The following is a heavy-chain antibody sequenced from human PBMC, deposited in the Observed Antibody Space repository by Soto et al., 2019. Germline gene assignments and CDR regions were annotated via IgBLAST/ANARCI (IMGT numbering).Heavy chain of an antibody. Sequence: SVKVSCKASGGTFSTYTVIWVRQAPGQGLEWMGRIIPMLDITNTAQSFQGRVTITADKSTSTAYLELSTLRSDDTTIYFCTLGSWSAETFDIWGRGTMVTVSS. CDR1: GGTFSTYT. V-gene: IGHV1-69*02. CDR3: TLGSWSAETFDI. CDR2: IIPMLDIT. J-gene: IGHJ3*02. D-gene: IGHD6-13*01.